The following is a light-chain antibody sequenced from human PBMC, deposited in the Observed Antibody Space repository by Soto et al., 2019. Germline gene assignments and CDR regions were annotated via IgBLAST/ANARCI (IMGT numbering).Light chain of an antibody. J-gene: IGLJ6*01. CDR1: STDVGDYNS. Sequence: QSVLTQPRSVSGSPGQSVTVSCIGTSTDVGDYNSVSWYQQHPGKAPKLMIYDVSKRPSGGPDRFSGSKSGNTASLTISGLQAEDEADYYCCSYVGSYSYVFGIGTKLTVL. CDR3: CSYVGSYSYV. CDR2: DVS. V-gene: IGLV2-11*01.